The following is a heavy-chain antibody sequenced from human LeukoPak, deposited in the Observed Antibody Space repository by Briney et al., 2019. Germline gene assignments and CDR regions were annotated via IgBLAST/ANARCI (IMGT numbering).Heavy chain of an antibody. D-gene: IGHD2-2*02. CDR1: GGTFSSYT. Sequence: GASVKVSCKASGGTFSSYTISWVRQAPGQGLEWMGRIIPILGIANYAQKFQGRVTITADKSTSTAYMELGSLRSEDTAVYYCARESGYCSSTSCYTGIWFDPWGQGTLVTVSS. CDR2: IIPILGIA. CDR3: ARESGYCSSTSCYTGIWFDP. J-gene: IGHJ5*02. V-gene: IGHV1-69*04.